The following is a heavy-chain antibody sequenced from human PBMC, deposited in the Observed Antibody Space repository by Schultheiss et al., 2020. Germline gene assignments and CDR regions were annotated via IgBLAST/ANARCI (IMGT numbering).Heavy chain of an antibody. CDR3: AMSDSYRWFDP. CDR1: GGSFSGYY. Sequence: SETLSLTCAVYGGSFSGYYWSWIRQPPGKGLEWIGEINHSGSTNYNPSLKSRVTISVDTSKNQFSLRLSSVTAADTAMYYCAMSDSYRWFDPWGQGTLVTVSS. J-gene: IGHJ5*02. D-gene: IGHD2-15*01. V-gene: IGHV4-34*01. CDR2: INHSGST.